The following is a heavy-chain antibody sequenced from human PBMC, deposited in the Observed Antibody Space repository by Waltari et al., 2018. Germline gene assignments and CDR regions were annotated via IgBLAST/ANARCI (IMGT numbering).Heavy chain of an antibody. CDR1: GGSISSYY. CDR2: IYYSGST. CDR3: ARVSSSSSLDY. J-gene: IGHJ4*02. V-gene: IGHV4-59*01. D-gene: IGHD6-6*01. Sequence: QVQLQESGPGLVKPSETLSLTCPVSGGSISSYYWIWIRQPPGKGLEWIGYIYYSGSTNYNPALKSRVTISVDTSKNQFSLKLSSVTAADTAVYYCARVSSSSSLDYWGQGTLVTVSS.